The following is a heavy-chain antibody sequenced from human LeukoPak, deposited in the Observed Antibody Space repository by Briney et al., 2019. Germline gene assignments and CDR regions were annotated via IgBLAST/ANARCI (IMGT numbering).Heavy chain of an antibody. CDR3: ARFSRSYCSSTGCSKYFDY. D-gene: IGHD2-2*01. J-gene: IGHJ4*02. Sequence: GGSLRLSCAASGFTVSSNYMSWVRQAPGKGLEWVSVIYSGGSTYYADSVKGRFTISRDNSKNTLYLQMNSLRAEDTAVYYCARFSRSYCSSTGCSKYFDYWGQGTLVTVSS. CDR2: IYSGGST. V-gene: IGHV3-53*01. CDR1: GFTVSSNY.